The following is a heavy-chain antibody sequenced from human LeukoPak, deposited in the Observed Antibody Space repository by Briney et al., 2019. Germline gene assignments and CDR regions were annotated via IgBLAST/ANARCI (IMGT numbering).Heavy chain of an antibody. CDR2: IYYSGST. D-gene: IGHD2-2*01. V-gene: IGHV4-59*01. J-gene: IGHJ6*03. CDR1: GGSISSYY. Sequence: SETLSLTCTVAGGSISSYYWSWIRQPPGKGLEWIGYIYYSGSTNYNPSLKSRVTISVDTPKNQFSLKLSSVTAVDTAVYYCARQLSYCSSTSCYYYYMDVWGKGTTVTVSS. CDR3: ARQLSYCSSTSCYYYYMDV.